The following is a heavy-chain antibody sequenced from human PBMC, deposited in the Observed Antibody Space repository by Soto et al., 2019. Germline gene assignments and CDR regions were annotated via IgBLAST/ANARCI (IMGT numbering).Heavy chain of an antibody. CDR1: GFTFGDYA. V-gene: IGHV3-49*03. CDR2: IRSKAYGGTT. Sequence: PGGSLRLSCTASGFTFGDYAMSWFRQAPGKGLEWVGFIRSKAYGGTTEYDASVKGRFTISRDDSKSIAYLQMNSLKTEDTAVYYCTRDAIAVAGTEWFDPWGQGTLVTVSS. D-gene: IGHD6-19*01. J-gene: IGHJ5*02. CDR3: TRDAIAVAGTEWFDP.